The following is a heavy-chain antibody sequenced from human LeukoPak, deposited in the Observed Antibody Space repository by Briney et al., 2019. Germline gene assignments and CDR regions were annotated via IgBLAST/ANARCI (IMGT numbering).Heavy chain of an antibody. V-gene: IGHV3-23*01. Sequence: GGSLRLSCVASGFIFDNYALSWVRQAPGKGLEWVSGISGSADNTYYADSVKGRFTISRDISKNTAYLQMNNLRVDDTAVYYCAKGPKLGDGFHCDYWGQGTLVTVSS. CDR2: ISGSADNT. D-gene: IGHD5-24*01. CDR3: AKGPKLGDGFHCDY. J-gene: IGHJ4*02. CDR1: GFIFDNYA.